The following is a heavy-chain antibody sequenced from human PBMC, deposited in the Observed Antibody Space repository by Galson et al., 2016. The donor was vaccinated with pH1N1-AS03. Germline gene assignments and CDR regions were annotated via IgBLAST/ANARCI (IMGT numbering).Heavy chain of an antibody. V-gene: IGHV3-23*01. J-gene: IGHJ6*02. CDR2: IRGNGAST. CDR1: GFSFNSYA. Sequence: SLRLFCAASGFSFNSYAMQWVRQAPGEGLEWVSGIRGNGASTYYADSVKGRFTISRDNSKDMFYLQMTSLRGDDTAVYYCVKGSWGIDIVDRIAHCGMDVWGQGTTVTVSS. CDR3: VKGSWGIDIVDRIAHCGMDV. D-gene: IGHD5-12*01.